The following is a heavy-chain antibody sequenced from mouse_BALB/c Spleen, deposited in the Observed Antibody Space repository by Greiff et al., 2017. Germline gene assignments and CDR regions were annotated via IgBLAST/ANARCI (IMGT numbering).Heavy chain of an antibody. J-gene: IGHJ4*01. CDR1: GFSLSTSGMG. Sequence: QVTLKESGPGILQPSQTLSLTCSFSGFSLSTSGMGVSWIRQPSGKGLEWLAHIYWDDDKRYNPSLKSRLTISKDTSRNQVFLKITSVDTADTATYYCARFYYRHMDYWGQGTSVTVSS. CDR2: IYWDDDK. CDR3: ARFYYRHMDY. V-gene: IGHV8-12*01. D-gene: IGHD2-14*01.